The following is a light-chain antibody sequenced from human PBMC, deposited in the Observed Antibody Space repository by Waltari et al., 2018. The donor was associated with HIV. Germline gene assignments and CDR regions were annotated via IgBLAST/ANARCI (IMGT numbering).Light chain of an antibody. V-gene: IGLV2-23*02. Sequence: QSALTQPASVSGNPGQSVTITCTGTDIEIGNYNLVFCFQQHPGKAPKLLIYDVSKRPSRVSSRFSGSKSGYFASLTISGLLTEDESSYYCLTYVSKTSTWQFGGGTYLTV. CDR2: DVS. CDR1: DIEIGNYNL. J-gene: IGLJ3*02. CDR3: LTYVSKTSTWQ.